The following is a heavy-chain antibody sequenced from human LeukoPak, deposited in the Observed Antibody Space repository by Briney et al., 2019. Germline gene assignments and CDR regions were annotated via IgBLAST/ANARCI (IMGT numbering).Heavy chain of an antibody. Sequence: GGSLRLSCAASGFTFATHWMHWVRQAPGKGLMWVSCINNDGTTTNYADSVKGRFTISRDNAKSTLYLQMNSLRAEDTAVYYCVRLRRNSDTSGFYYYYDFWGQGTLVTVSS. V-gene: IGHV3-74*01. CDR1: GFTFATHW. CDR2: INNDGTTT. D-gene: IGHD3-22*01. J-gene: IGHJ4*02. CDR3: VRLRRNSDTSGFYYYYDF.